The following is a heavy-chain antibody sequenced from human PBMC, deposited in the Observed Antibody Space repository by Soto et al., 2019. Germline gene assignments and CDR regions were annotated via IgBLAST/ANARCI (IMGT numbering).Heavy chain of an antibody. D-gene: IGHD2-15*01. V-gene: IGHV1-2*02. CDR3: ARGYCSGGSCSWFDP. CDR2: INPNSGGT. J-gene: IGHJ5*02. Sequence: ASVKVSCKASGYTFTGYYMHWVRQAPGQGLEWMGWINPNSGGTNYAQKFQGRVTMTRDTSISTAYMELSRLRSDDTAVYYCARGYCSGGSCSWFDPWGQGTRVTVSS. CDR1: GYTFTGYY.